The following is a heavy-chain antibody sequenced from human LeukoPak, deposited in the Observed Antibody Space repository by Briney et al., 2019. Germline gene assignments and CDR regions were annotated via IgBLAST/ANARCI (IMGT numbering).Heavy chain of an antibody. CDR3: ARVIGGGDDPIRLDH. V-gene: IGHV1-2*02. CDR1: GHTFTAYY. J-gene: IGHJ4*02. CDR2: IHPGTGDT. D-gene: IGHD3-16*01. Sequence: ASVKVSCKASGHTFTAYYIHWVRQAPGQGLEWMGWIHPGTGDTNYAQKFQGRVTMTRDTSISTAHLELSRLRSDDTAIYYCARVIGGGDDPIRLDHWGQGTLVTVSS.